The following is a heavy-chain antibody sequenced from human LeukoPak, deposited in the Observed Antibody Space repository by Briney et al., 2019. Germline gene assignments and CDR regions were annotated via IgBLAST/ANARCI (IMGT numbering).Heavy chain of an antibody. Sequence: GGSLRLSCAASGFTLSGSAMHWVRQASGKGLEWVGRIRSKANSYATAYAASVKGRFTISRDDSKNTAYLQMNSVKTEDTAVYYCTRSTYDSSGYHYFDYWGQGTLVTVSS. CDR1: GFTLSGSA. V-gene: IGHV3-73*01. D-gene: IGHD3-22*01. J-gene: IGHJ4*02. CDR3: TRSTYDSSGYHYFDY. CDR2: IRSKANSYAT.